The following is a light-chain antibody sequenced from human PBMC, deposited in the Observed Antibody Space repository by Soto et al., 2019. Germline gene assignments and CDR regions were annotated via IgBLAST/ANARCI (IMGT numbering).Light chain of an antibody. V-gene: IGKV3-20*01. CDR1: QSVKSSY. Sequence: ESVLTQSPGTLSLSPGERATLPCRASQSVKSSYLAWYQQKPGQAPRLLIYGASSRAIGIPDRFSGSVSGSDFILTINRLEPEDFAVYYCQQYGSSHTFGQGTRLEIK. CDR3: QQYGSSHT. CDR2: GAS. J-gene: IGKJ5*01.